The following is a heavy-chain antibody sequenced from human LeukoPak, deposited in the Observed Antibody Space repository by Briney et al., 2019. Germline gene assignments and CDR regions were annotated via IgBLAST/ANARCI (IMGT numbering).Heavy chain of an antibody. V-gene: IGHV3-23*01. CDR2: ITPSGGNT. J-gene: IGHJ4*02. CDR3: AANGETTGWFWIY. D-gene: IGHD6-19*01. Sequence: GGSLRLSCAASGFTFSNYGMSWVRQAPGKGLEWVSAITPSGGNTYYADSVQGRFTISRDNSKSILYMQMNSLRAEDTAVYYCAANGETTGWFWIYWGQGILVTVSS. CDR1: GFTFSNYG.